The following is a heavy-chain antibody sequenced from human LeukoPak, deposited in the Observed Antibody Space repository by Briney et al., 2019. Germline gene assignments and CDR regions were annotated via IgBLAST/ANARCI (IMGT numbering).Heavy chain of an antibody. CDR2: IYHVGST. V-gene: IGHV4-38-2*02. Sequence: PSETLSLTCTVSGYSISSGYYWGWIRQPPGEGLEWIGNIYHVGSTYYNPSLKSRVTILVDTSKNQFSLRLSSMTAADTAVYYCARARYGSGIDAYDFWGQGTLVTVSS. CDR3: ARARYGSGIDAYDF. D-gene: IGHD3-10*01. CDR1: GYSISSGYY. J-gene: IGHJ3*01.